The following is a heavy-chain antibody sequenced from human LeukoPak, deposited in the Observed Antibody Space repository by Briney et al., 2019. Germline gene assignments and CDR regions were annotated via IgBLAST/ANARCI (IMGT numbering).Heavy chain of an antibody. CDR3: AKVRGFFGEPDFYYAMDV. D-gene: IGHD3-10*01. CDR1: GFTVTTTY. J-gene: IGHJ6*02. CDR2: IETGGST. V-gene: IGHV3-66*01. Sequence: PGGSLRLSCAASGFTVTTTYMSWVRQAPGKGLECFSTIETGGSTHYTDSVKGRFTISRDTSRNNLYLQMNSLRAEDTATYYCAKVRGFFGEPDFYYAMDVWGQGTTVTVSS.